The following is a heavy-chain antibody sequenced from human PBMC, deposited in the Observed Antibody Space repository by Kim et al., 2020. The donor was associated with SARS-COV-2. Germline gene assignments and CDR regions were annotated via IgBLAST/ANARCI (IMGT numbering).Heavy chain of an antibody. Sequence: NDYAVSVKSRITINPDTSKNQFSLQLNSVTPEDTAMYYCAREFRAGSLGYWGQGTLVTVSS. J-gene: IGHJ4*02. V-gene: IGHV6-1*01. CDR2: N. CDR3: AREFRAGSLGY. D-gene: IGHD3-10*01.